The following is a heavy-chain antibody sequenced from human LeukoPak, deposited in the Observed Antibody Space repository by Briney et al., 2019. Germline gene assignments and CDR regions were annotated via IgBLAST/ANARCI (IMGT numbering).Heavy chain of an antibody. Sequence: ASVKVSCKASGYTFTKYYIHWVRQAPGQGLEWMGIINPTGGSTRYAQKSQGRVTMTRDMSTSTVYMELSSLRSEDTAVYYCARDGGYDIAFYYMDVWGKGTTVTVSS. D-gene: IGHD3-9*01. CDR2: INPTGGST. CDR1: GYTFTKYY. V-gene: IGHV1-46*01. CDR3: ARDGGYDIAFYYMDV. J-gene: IGHJ6*03.